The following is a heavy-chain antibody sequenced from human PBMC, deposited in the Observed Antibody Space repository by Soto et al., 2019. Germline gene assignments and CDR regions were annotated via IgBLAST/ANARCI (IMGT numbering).Heavy chain of an antibody. CDR2: IYTSGST. CDR3: ARANDYGDYYYYYGMDV. CDR1: GGSISSYY. J-gene: IGHJ6*02. D-gene: IGHD4-17*01. V-gene: IGHV4-4*07. Sequence: SETLSLTCTVSGGSISSYYWSWIRQPAGKGLEWIGRIYTSGSTNYNPSLKSRVTMSVDTSKNQFSLKLSSVTAADTAVYYCARANDYGDYYYYYGMDVWGQGTTVTVSS.